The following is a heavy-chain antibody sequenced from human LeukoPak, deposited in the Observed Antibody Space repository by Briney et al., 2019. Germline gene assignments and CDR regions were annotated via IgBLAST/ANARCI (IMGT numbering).Heavy chain of an antibody. D-gene: IGHD6-13*01. Sequence: GGTLRLSCPPFGFTFSSYAMSWVRQTPWKGLEWVSIISGSGGTTYHADSVKGRFTISRDNSKNMLYLQMNSLRADDTAVYYCAKGGGLAAAFHHWGRGALVTVSS. J-gene: IGHJ4*02. CDR2: ISGSGGTT. CDR3: AKGGGLAAAFHH. V-gene: IGHV3-23*01. CDR1: GFTFSSYA.